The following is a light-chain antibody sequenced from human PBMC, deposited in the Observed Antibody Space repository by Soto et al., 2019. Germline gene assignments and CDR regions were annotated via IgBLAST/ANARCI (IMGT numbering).Light chain of an antibody. J-gene: IGKJ2*01. CDR2: DAS. CDR1: QSVNSY. CDR3: QQRANWPYT. V-gene: IGKV3-11*01. Sequence: EIVLTQSPATLSLSPGERATLSCRASQSVNSYLAWYQQKPGQAPRLLIYDASNRATGIPGRFSGSGSETAFTLTISSLEPEDFAVYYCQQRANWPYTFGQGTKLEIK.